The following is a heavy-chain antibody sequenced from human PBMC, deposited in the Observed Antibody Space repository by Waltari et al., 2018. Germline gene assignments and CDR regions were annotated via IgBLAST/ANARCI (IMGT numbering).Heavy chain of an antibody. CDR2: ISTSGSPI. J-gene: IGHJ4*02. D-gene: IGHD3-22*01. V-gene: IGHV3-48*03. Sequence: EVQLVESGGGLVQPGGSLRLSCAASGFTFSSYEMNWVRQAPGKGREWFSYISTSGSPIYNSDSVKGRFTISRDNAKNSLYLQMNSLRAEDTAVYYCARVWGVTTSDHWGQGTLVTVSS. CDR1: GFTFSSYE. CDR3: ARVWGVTTSDH.